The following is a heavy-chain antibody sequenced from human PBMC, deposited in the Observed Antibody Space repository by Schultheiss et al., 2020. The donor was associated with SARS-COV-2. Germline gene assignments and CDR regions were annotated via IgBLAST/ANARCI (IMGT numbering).Heavy chain of an antibody. J-gene: IGHJ4*02. V-gene: IGHV4-59*10. CDR1: GGSFSGYY. CDR3: ARGTFGGVIALDY. Sequence: SETLSLTCAVYGGSFSGYYWGWIRQPAGKGLEWIGRIYTSGSTNYNPSLKSRVTISVDTSKNQFSLKLSSVTAADTAVYYCARGTFGGVIALDYWGQGTLVTVSS. CDR2: IYTSGST. D-gene: IGHD3-16*02.